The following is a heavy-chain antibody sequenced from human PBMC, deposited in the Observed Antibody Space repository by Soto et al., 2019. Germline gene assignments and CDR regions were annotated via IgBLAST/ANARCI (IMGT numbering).Heavy chain of an antibody. CDR2: INHSGST. CDR1: GGSFSGYY. Sequence: ETLSLTCAVYGGSFSGYYWSWIRQPPGKGLEWIGEINHSGSTNYNPSLKSRVTISVDTSKNQFSLKLSSVTAADTAVYYCARGKGYNWNYGYYYYMDVWGKGTTVTVSS. CDR3: ARGKGYNWNYGYYYYMDV. J-gene: IGHJ6*03. D-gene: IGHD1-7*01. V-gene: IGHV4-34*01.